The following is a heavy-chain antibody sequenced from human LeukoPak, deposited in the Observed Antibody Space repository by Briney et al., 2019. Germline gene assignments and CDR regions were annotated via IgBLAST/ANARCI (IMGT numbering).Heavy chain of an antibody. J-gene: IGHJ5*02. CDR2: ISSSGSTI. CDR3: ARCPVPAAIPRGWFDP. Sequence: GGSLRLSCAASGFTFSDYYMSWIRQAPGKGLEWVSYISSSGSTIYYADSVKGRFTISRDNAKNSLYLQMNSLRAEDTAVYYCARCPVPAAIPRGWFDPWGQGTLVTVSS. D-gene: IGHD2-2*01. CDR1: GFTFSDYY. V-gene: IGHV3-11*04.